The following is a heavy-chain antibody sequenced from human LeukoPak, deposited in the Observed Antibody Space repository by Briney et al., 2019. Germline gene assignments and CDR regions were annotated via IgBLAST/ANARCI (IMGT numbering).Heavy chain of an antibody. CDR1: GGSISSYY. J-gene: IGHJ4*02. V-gene: IGHV4-59*01. CDR2: IYYSGST. Sequence: SETLSLTCTVSGGSISSYYWSWIRQPPGKGLEWIGYIYYSGSTNYNPSLKSRVTVSVDTSKNQFSLKLSSVTAADTAVYFCARTNWGSHLFDYWGQGTLVTVSS. CDR3: ARTNWGSHLFDY. D-gene: IGHD7-27*01.